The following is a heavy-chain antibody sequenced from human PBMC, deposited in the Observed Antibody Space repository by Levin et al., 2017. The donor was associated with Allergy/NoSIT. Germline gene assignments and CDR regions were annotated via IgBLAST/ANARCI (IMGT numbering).Heavy chain of an antibody. D-gene: IGHD4-17*01. Sequence: GGSLRLSCSASGFTFNKNTMQWVRQAPGKGLEHVSAISNNGGRTYYTDSVKGRFSISRDNSRNTVYLQMSSLRPEDTATYYCIKNGDYGELGSWGQGTLVTVSP. CDR3: IKNGDYGELGS. J-gene: IGHJ5*02. V-gene: IGHV3-64D*06. CDR2: ISNNGGRT. CDR1: GFTFNKNT.